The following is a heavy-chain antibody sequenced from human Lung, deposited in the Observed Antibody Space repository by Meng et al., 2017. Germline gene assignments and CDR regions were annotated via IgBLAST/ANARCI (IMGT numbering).Heavy chain of an antibody. D-gene: IGHD4-11*01. V-gene: IGHV4-34*01. J-gene: IGHJ4*02. CDR3: ARGPTTMAHDFDY. CDR2: INHSGST. Sequence: QVQLQQLGAGLLKPSETLSLTCVVSGGSFSDYYWSWIRQPPGKGLEWIGEINHSGSTNYNPSLESRATISEDTSQNNLSLKLSSVTAADSAVYYCARGPTTMAHDFDYWGQGTLVTVSS. CDR1: GGSFSDYY.